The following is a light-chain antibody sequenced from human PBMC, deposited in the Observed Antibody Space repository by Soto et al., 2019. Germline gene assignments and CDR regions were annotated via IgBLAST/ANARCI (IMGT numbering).Light chain of an antibody. V-gene: IGKV3-11*01. Sequence: EIVLTQSPAILSLSPGEGATLSCRASQSVSTYLAWYQQKPGQAPRLLIYDASNRATGIPARFSGSGSGTDFTLTISSLEPEDFAVYHCQQYGDSPLTFGGGTKVEIK. J-gene: IGKJ4*01. CDR1: QSVSTY. CDR3: QQYGDSPLT. CDR2: DAS.